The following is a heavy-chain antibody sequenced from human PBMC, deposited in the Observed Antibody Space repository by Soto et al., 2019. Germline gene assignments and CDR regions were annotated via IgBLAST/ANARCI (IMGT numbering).Heavy chain of an antibody. Sequence: QVQVVQSGAEVKKPGSSVKISCKASGRIFSSFPTSWVRQVPGQGLEWMGGVISASGSVKYAPKFQGRVTMTAVTYAGIGYMELTSLTSEDTAIYYCARVGSRDAYNYVLDQWGQGTMVTVSS. J-gene: IGHJ1*01. CDR3: ARVGSRDAYNYVLDQ. CDR1: GRIFSSFP. V-gene: IGHV1-69*06. D-gene: IGHD5-18*01. CDR2: VISASGSV.